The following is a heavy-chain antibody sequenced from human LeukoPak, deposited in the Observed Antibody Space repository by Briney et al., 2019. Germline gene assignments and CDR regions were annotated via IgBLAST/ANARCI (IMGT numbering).Heavy chain of an antibody. Sequence: GGSLRLSCAASGFTFSSYEMNWVRQAPGKGLEWVSYITSSSSAIYYADSVKGRFTISRDNAKNSLYLQMNSLRAEDTAVYYCARVRGSYHFDYWGQGTLVTVSS. V-gene: IGHV3-48*03. CDR1: GFTFSSYE. CDR3: ARVRGSYHFDY. CDR2: ITSSSSAI. D-gene: IGHD1-26*01. J-gene: IGHJ4*02.